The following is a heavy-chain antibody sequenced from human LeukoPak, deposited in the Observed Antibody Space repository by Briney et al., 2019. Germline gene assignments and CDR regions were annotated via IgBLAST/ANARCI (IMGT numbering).Heavy chain of an antibody. CDR2: IRYDGSNK. Sequence: PGGSLRLSCAASGFTFSTYGMHWVRQAPGKGLQWVAFIRYDGSNKYYADPVKGRFTISRDNSKNTLYLQMNSLRAEDTAVYYCARSTCSSTSCPTIFWGQGTLVTVSS. J-gene: IGHJ4*02. V-gene: IGHV3-30*02. CDR1: GFTFSTYG. D-gene: IGHD2-2*01. CDR3: ARSTCSSTSCPTIF.